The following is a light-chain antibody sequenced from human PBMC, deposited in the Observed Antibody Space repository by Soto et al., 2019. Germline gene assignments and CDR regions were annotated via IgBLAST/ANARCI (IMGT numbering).Light chain of an antibody. V-gene: IGLV2-14*01. J-gene: IGLJ1*01. CDR2: EVS. CDR3: NSYATGNTRD. CDR1: SSDIGDYDY. Sequence: QPGLTYPAPVSGSPGQKITISCTVSSSDIGDYDYVSWYQQHPGKAPKVLISEVSNRPSGVSNRFSGSKSGNTASLTISGLQAEDEADYYCNSYATGNTRDFGTGTKVTVL.